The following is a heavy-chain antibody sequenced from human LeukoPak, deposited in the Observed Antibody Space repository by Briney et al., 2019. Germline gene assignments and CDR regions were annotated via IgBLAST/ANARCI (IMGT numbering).Heavy chain of an antibody. CDR1: GGSISSCY. J-gene: IGHJ4*02. D-gene: IGHD3-10*01. CDR2: IYYSGST. Sequence: PSETLSPTCTVSGGSISSCYWSWIRQPPGKGLEWIGYIYYSGSTNYNPSLKSRVTISVDTSKNQFSLKLSSVTAADTAVYYCARVLRGYVTDYFDYWGQGTLVTVSS. CDR3: ARVLRGYVTDYFDY. V-gene: IGHV4-59*01.